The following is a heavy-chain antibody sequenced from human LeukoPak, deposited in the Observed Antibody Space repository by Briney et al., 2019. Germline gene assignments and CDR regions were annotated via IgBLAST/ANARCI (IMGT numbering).Heavy chain of an antibody. J-gene: IGHJ4*02. D-gene: IGHD3-3*01. CDR3: ARGDFWSGYYIDY. V-gene: IGHV3-21*01. Sequence: GGSLRLSCAASGFTFSSYSMNWVRQAPGKGLEWVSSISSGSSYIYYADSVKGRFTISRDNAKNSLYLQMNSLRAEDTAVYYCARGDFWSGYYIDYWGQGTLVTVSS. CDR1: GFTFSSYS. CDR2: ISSGSSYI.